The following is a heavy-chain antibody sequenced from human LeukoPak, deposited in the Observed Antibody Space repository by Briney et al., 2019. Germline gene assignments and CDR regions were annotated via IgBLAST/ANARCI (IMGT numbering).Heavy chain of an antibody. CDR1: GGSISSYY. V-gene: IGHV4-34*01. CDR3: ARRVTMVRGVSSYYYYMDV. Sequence: SETLSLTCTVSGGSISSYYWSWIRQPPGKGLEWIGEINHSGSTNYNPSLKSRVTISVDTSKNQFSLKLSSVTAADTAVYYCARRVTMVRGVSSYYYYMDVWGKGTTVTISS. D-gene: IGHD3-10*01. CDR2: INHSGST. J-gene: IGHJ6*03.